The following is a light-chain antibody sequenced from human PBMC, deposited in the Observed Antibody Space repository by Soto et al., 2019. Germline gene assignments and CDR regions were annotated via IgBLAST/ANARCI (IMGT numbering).Light chain of an antibody. J-gene: IGKJ2*01. CDR2: GAS. CDR1: QTIFNSY. CDR3: QQYGSSYT. V-gene: IGKV3-20*01. Sequence: ENVLTQSPGTLSLSPGDTATLSCRASQTIFNSYLAWYQQKPGQAPRLLIYGASSRATGIPDRFSGGGSGTDFTLTITRLEPEDFAVYDCQQYGSSYTFGQGTKLEMK.